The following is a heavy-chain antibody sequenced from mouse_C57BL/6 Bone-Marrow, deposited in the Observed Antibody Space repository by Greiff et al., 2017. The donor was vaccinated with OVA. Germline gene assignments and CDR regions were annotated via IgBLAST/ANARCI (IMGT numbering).Heavy chain of an antibody. Sequence: VQLQQSGAELARPGVSVKMSCKASGYTFTSYTMHWVKQRPGQGLEWIGYINPSSGYTKYNQKFKDKATLTADKSSSTAYMQLSSLTSEDSAVYYCARGVLGGVNYFDYWGQGTTVTVSS. CDR3: ARGVLGGVNYFDY. V-gene: IGHV1-4*01. J-gene: IGHJ2*01. CDR1: GYTFTSYT. CDR2: INPSSGYT. D-gene: IGHD3-3*01.